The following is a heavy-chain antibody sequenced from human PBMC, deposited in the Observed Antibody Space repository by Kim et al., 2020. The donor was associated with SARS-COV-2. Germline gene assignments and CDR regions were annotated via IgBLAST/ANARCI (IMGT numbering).Heavy chain of an antibody. V-gene: IGHV3-30*07. J-gene: IGHJ4*02. D-gene: IGHD5-12*01. CDR3: ARGAAGYDLYYFDY. Sequence: ADSVKGRFTISRDNSKNTLYLQMNSLRAEDTAVYYCARGAAGYDLYYFDYWGQGTLVTVSS.